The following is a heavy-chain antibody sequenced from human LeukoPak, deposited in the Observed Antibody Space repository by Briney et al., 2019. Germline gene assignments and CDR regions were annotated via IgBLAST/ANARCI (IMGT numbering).Heavy chain of an antibody. CDR3: AIPYGDFVY. D-gene: IGHD4-17*01. V-gene: IGHV3-48*03. Sequence: GGSLRLSCAASGFTFSSYEMNWVRQAPGKGLEWVSYISSSGSTIFYADSVKGRFTISADNSKNTLFLHMNSLRTEDTAVYYCAIPYGDFVYWGQGMLVTVSS. CDR2: ISSSGSTI. J-gene: IGHJ4*02. CDR1: GFTFSSYE.